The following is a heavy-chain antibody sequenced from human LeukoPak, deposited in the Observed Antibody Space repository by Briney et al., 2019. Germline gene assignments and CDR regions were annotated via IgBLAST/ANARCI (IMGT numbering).Heavy chain of an antibody. CDR2: INHSGST. D-gene: IGHD2-2*01. Sequence: SETLSLTCAVYGGSFSGYYWSWIRQPPGKGLEWIGEINHSGSTNYNPSLKSRVTISVDTSKNQFSLKLSSVTAADTAVYYCARGYPDYGCSSTSCYLLYYYYYGMDVWGQGTTVTVSS. V-gene: IGHV4-34*01. J-gene: IGHJ6*02. CDR1: GGSFSGYY. CDR3: ARGYPDYGCSSTSCYLLYYYYYGMDV.